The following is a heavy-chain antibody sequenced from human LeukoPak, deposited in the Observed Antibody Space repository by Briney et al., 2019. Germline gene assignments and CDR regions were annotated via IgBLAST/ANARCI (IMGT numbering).Heavy chain of an antibody. V-gene: IGHV3-11*04. Sequence: GGSLGLSCAASGFTFSVYYMSWIRQAPGKGLEWISYISSSGSTVKYEDSVKGRFTISRDNTKNSLHLQMNGLRAEDTAVYYCARVISGYDAFDIWGQGAMVIVSS. CDR2: ISSSGSTV. J-gene: IGHJ3*02. D-gene: IGHD3-22*01. CDR3: ARVISGYDAFDI. CDR1: GFTFSVYY.